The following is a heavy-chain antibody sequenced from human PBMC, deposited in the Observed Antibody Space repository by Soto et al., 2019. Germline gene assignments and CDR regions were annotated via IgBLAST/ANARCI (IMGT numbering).Heavy chain of an antibody. Sequence: GGSLRLSWAASGFTFSSCFMHWVRQAPGKGLEWVAVISYDGSNKYYADSVKGRFTISRDNSKNTLYLQMNSLRAEDTAVYYCAKDGPYDTTLGAFDIWGQGTMVT. CDR1: GFTFSSCF. CDR3: AKDGPYDTTLGAFDI. V-gene: IGHV3-30*18. D-gene: IGHD3-22*01. J-gene: IGHJ3*02. CDR2: ISYDGSNK.